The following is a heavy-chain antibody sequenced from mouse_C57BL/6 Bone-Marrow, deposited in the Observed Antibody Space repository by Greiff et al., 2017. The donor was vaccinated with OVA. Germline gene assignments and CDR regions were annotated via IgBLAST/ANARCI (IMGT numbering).Heavy chain of an antibody. J-gene: IGHJ2*01. V-gene: IGHV14-4*01. D-gene: IGHD2-3*01. Sequence: EAQGVESGAELVRPGASVKLSCTASGINIKDDYMHWVKQRPEQGLEWIGWIDPENGDTEYASKFQGKATITVDTSSNTAYLQLSSLTSEDTAVYYCDGYYYWGQGTTLTVSS. CDR2: IDPENGDT. CDR1: GINIKDDY. CDR3: DGYYY.